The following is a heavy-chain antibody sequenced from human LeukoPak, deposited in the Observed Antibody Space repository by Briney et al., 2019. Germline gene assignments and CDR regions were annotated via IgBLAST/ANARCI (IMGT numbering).Heavy chain of an antibody. CDR2: INHSGST. J-gene: IGHJ4*02. V-gene: IGHV4-34*01. CDR1: GGSFSGYY. Sequence: SETLSLTCAVYGGSFSGYYWSWIRQPPGKGLEWIGEINHSGSTNYNPSLKSRVTISVDTSKNQFSLKLSSVTAADTAVYYCARELTYYYDSSDRGYWSQGTLVTVSS. CDR3: ARELTYYYDSSDRGY. D-gene: IGHD3-22*01.